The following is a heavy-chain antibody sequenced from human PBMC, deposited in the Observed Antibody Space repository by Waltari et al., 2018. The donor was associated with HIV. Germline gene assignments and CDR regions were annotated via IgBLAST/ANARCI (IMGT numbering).Heavy chain of an antibody. CDR1: GFTFTRHA. J-gene: IGHJ4*02. V-gene: IGHV3-23*01. D-gene: IGHD4-17*01. Sequence: EVQLLESGGGMVQPGGSLRLSWAAAGFTFTRHAMSWGRQAPWKGLEWVSAISGSGGSTYYADSVKDRFTISRDNSKNTLYLQMNSLRAEDTAVYYCAKDADGDYYFDYWGQGTLVTVSS. CDR2: ISGSGGST. CDR3: AKDADGDYYFDY.